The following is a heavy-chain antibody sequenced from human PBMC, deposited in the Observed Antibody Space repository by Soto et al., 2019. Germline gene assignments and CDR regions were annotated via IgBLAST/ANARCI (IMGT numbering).Heavy chain of an antibody. CDR1: GGTFSSYA. D-gene: IGHD4-4*01. CDR3: ARAIYRNPPNYYYHYGMDV. J-gene: IGHJ6*01. Sequence: SVKVSCKASGGTFSSYAISWVRQAPGQGLEWMGGIIPIFGTANYAQKFQGRVTITADESTSTAYMELSSLRSEDTAVYYCARAIYRNPPNYYYHYGMDVWGQGTTVTVSS. V-gene: IGHV1-69*13. CDR2: IIPIFGTA.